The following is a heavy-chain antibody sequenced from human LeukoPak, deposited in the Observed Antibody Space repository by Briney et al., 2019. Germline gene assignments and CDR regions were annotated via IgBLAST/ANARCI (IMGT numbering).Heavy chain of an antibody. D-gene: IGHD6-19*01. CDR1: GYTFTSYY. Sequence: ASVKVSCKASGYTFTSYYMHWVRQAPGQGLEWMGIINPSGGSTSYAQKFQGRVTMTRDMSTSTVYMELSSLRSEDTAVYYCARAYPTQWLVGSRFDYWGQGTLVTVSS. CDR2: INPSGGST. J-gene: IGHJ4*02. CDR3: ARAYPTQWLVGSRFDY. V-gene: IGHV1-46*01.